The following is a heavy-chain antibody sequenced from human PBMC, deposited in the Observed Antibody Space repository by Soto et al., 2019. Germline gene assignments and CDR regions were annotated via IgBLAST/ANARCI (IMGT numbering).Heavy chain of an antibody. CDR2: INPDNGNT. V-gene: IGHV1-3*01. CDR1: GYTFTRYT. Sequence: ASVKVSCKASGYTFTRYTMNWVRQAPGQRLEWMGWINPDNGNTKSSQKFQGRVTITADESTSTAYMELSSLRSEDTAVYYCARKETIVVVPAAKYYYGMDVWGQGTTVTVSS. D-gene: IGHD2-2*01. CDR3: ARKETIVVVPAAKYYYGMDV. J-gene: IGHJ6*02.